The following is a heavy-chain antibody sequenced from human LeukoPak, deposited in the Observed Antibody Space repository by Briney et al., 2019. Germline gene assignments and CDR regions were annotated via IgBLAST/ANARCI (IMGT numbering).Heavy chain of an antibody. Sequence: GSLRLSCAASGFTFSDYYMSWIRQAPGKGLEWVSYISSSGSTIYYADSVKGRFTISRDNAKNSLYLQMNSLKTEDTAVYYCTIVMGGYYYYGMDVWGQGTTVTVSS. CDR3: TIVMGGYYYYGMDV. CDR2: ISSSGSTI. CDR1: GFTFSDYY. D-gene: IGHD3-16*01. J-gene: IGHJ6*02. V-gene: IGHV3-11*01.